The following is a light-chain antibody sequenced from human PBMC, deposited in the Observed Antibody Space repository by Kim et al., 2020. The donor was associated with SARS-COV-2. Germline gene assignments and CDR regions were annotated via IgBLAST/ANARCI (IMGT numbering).Light chain of an antibody. J-gene: IGKJ3*01. CDR3: QQYNNWPFT. V-gene: IGKV3-15*01. CDR2: GAA. Sequence: GCQGERATGTCRTRQSVSRNLAWYQQKPGQAPRLLIYGAATRTTGIPARVSGRGSGTEFTLTISSLQSEEFAVYYCQQYNNWPFTFGPGTKVDIK. CDR1: QSVSRN.